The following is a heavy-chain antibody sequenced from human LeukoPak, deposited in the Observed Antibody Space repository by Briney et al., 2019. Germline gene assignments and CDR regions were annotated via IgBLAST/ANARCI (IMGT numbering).Heavy chain of an antibody. D-gene: IGHD3-22*01. CDR1: GYSISSAYY. CDR3: ARQPDSSGYFFDY. Sequence: IPSETLSLTCSVSGYSISSAYYWGWIRQPPGKGLEWIGTMYHSGSTNYNPSLKSRVTISVDTSKNQFSLKLRSVTAADTAVYYCARQPDSSGYFFDYWGQGTLVTVSS. CDR2: MYHSGST. J-gene: IGHJ4*02. V-gene: IGHV4-38-2*02.